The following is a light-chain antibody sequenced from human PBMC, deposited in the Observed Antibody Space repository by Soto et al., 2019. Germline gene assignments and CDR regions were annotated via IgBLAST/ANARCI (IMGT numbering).Light chain of an antibody. CDR1: QSIASY. J-gene: IGKJ3*01. CDR2: KAS. CDR3: QHYNIYSEP. Sequence: DIQMTQSPSSLSASVGDRVTITCRASQSIASYLNWYQQKPGKAPKLLIYKASTLKSGVSSRFSGSGSGTEFTLTISSLQPDDFATYYCQHYNIYSEPFGTETHLDI. V-gene: IGKV1-5*03.